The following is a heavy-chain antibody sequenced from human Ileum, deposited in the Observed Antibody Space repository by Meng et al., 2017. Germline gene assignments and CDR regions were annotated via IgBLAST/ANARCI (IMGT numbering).Heavy chain of an antibody. CDR1: VGSDSRGSYD. Sequence: KRAEPLLRAVTAAVGSDSRGSYDWSWIRQHPRKGLEWIGHIYYSGSTNYNPSLKSRVTISVDMSKNQFSLKLNSVTAADTAIYFCARSSTSPASYFFDYWGQGTLVTVSS. CDR2: IYYSGST. J-gene: IGHJ4*02. V-gene: IGHV4-61*01. CDR3: ARSSTSPASYFFDY. D-gene: IGHD6-6*01.